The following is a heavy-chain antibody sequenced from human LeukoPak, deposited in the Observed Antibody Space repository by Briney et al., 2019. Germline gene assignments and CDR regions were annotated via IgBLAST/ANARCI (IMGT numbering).Heavy chain of an antibody. V-gene: IGHV3-74*01. Sequence: PGGSLRLSYAASGFNLRDYCMHWVRQAPGKGLVWVSRLGTDGTYTDYADSVKGRFTISRDNAKNTLYLQKDSLRAEDTAVYYCVRDPSNSGNWFDLWGQGTLVTVSS. D-gene: IGHD4-11*01. CDR1: GFNLRDYC. CDR3: VRDPSNSGNWFDL. J-gene: IGHJ5*02. CDR2: LGTDGTYT.